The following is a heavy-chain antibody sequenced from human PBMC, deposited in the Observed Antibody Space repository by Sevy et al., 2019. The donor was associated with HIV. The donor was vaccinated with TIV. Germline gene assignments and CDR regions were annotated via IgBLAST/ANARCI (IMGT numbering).Heavy chain of an antibody. CDR1: GYTLSQLS. J-gene: IGHJ4*02. D-gene: IGHD3-22*01. Sequence: ASVKVSCKVSGYTLSQLSLHWVRPAPGKGLEWMGSFEPEDAETIYEQKFQGRVTMTEDRSTDTAYMELSSLRSEDTAVYFYATTKDYYDSSGSPFDYWGQGTLVTVSS. V-gene: IGHV1-24*01. CDR3: ATTKDYYDSSGSPFDY. CDR2: FEPEDAET.